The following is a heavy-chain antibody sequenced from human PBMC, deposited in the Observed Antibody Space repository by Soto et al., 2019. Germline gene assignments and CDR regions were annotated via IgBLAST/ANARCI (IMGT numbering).Heavy chain of an antibody. D-gene: IGHD6-13*01. CDR3: AKDRAAAALYYYYYGMDV. CDR1: GFTFRSYA. V-gene: IGHV3-23*01. J-gene: IGHJ6*02. Sequence: GGSLRLSCAASGFTFRSYAMSWVRQAPGKGLEWVSAITGSGGSTYYADSVKGRFTISRDNSKNTLYLQMNSLRAEDTAVYYCAKDRAAAALYYYYYGMDVWGQGTTVTVSS. CDR2: ITGSGGST.